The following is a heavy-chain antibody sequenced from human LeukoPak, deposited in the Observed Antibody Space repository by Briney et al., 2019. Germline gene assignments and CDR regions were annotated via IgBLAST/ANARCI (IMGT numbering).Heavy chain of an antibody. D-gene: IGHD6-6*01. CDR3: GKDGGIAAGLDY. CDR2: INPSGGST. Sequence: ASVKVSCKASGYTFTSYYMHWVRQAPGQGLEWMGIINPSGGSTSYAQKFQGRVTMTRDTSISTEYRELSRLRSDDSAVYYCGKDGGIAAGLDYWGQGTLVTVSS. V-gene: IGHV1-46*01. J-gene: IGHJ4*02. CDR1: GYTFTSYY.